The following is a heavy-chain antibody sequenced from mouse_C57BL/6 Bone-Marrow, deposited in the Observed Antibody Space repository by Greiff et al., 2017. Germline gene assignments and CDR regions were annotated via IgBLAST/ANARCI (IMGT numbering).Heavy chain of an antibody. D-gene: IGHD2-2*01. J-gene: IGHJ2*01. CDR3: ARSRDGYGYFDY. V-gene: IGHV3-2*02. CDR2: IRYRGST. CDR1: GYSITSDYA. Sequence: DVKLQESGPGLVKPSQSLSLTCTVTGYSITSDYAWNWIRQFPGNKLEWMGYIRYRGSTSYNPSFKSRISITRDTSKNQYFLQLNSVTTEDTATYYCARSRDGYGYFDYWGQGTTLTVSA.